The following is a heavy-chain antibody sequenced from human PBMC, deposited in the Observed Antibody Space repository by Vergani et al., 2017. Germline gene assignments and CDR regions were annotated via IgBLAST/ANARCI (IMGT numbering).Heavy chain of an antibody. J-gene: IGHJ5*02. CDR3: ASDTHSGQRADR. Sequence: QLQLQESGPGLVKPPGTLSLTRAVSGVSIKSGFWWNWVRQPPGKGLEWIGEIYYTGITNYNSSLKSRVSMAVDTSKNQFSLTLTSVTAADTAVYYCASDTHSGQRADRWGQGILVTVTS. CDR2: IYYTGIT. CDR1: GVSIKSGFW. D-gene: IGHD6-19*01. V-gene: IGHV4-4*03.